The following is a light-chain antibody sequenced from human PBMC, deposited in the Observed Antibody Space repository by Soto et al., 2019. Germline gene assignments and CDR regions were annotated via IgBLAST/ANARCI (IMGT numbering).Light chain of an antibody. V-gene: IGKV1-39*01. Sequence: DIQMTQSPSSLSASVGDRITITCRASHSIDNYLSWYQLKPGKAPRLLIYAASNLQRGVPSRFTGSGSGTDFTLTISSLQPDDFATYYCQHYNSYSEAFGQGTKVELK. CDR2: AAS. J-gene: IGKJ1*01. CDR1: HSIDNY. CDR3: QHYNSYSEA.